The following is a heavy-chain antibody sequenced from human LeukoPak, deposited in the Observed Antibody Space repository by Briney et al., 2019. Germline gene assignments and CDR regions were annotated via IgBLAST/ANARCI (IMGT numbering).Heavy chain of an antibody. CDR1: GFTVSSTS. CDR2: IYSSGIT. CDR3: TRAAGTTSYFDY. V-gene: IGHV3-53*01. Sequence: GGSLRLSCAASGFTVSSTSMSWVRQAPGRGLECVSIIYSSGITYYADSVKGRFTISRDNSKNTLSLQMNSLRPEDTAVYYCTRAAGTTSYFDYWGQGTLVTVSS. D-gene: IGHD1-7*01. J-gene: IGHJ4*02.